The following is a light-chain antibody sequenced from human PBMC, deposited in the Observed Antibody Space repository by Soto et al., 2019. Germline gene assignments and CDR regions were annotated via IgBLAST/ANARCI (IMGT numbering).Light chain of an antibody. V-gene: IGKV1-8*01. CDR3: QQYHSYPQA. Sequence: PSSLSSSTGRRVTITCRARQGISSYLAWYQQKPGKAPKLLIYAASTLQSGVPSRFSGSGSGTDFTLTISCLQSEDFATYYCQQYHSYPQAFGQGTKVDIK. CDR2: AAS. CDR1: QGISSY. J-gene: IGKJ1*01.